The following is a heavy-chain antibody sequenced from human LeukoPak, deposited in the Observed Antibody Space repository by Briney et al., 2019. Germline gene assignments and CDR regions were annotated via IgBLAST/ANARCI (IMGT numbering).Heavy chain of an antibody. Sequence: KAGVSLRLSCAASGFTFSNAWVSWVRQAPGEGLEWVGRIKSKTDGGTTDYAAPVKGRFTISRDDSKKTLYLQTNSLKTEDTLVYYCTTGGGTSCAYWGQGTLVTVSS. CDR1: GFTFSNAW. J-gene: IGHJ4*02. CDR3: TTGGGTSCAY. V-gene: IGHV3-15*01. CDR2: IKSKTDGGTT. D-gene: IGHD2-2*01.